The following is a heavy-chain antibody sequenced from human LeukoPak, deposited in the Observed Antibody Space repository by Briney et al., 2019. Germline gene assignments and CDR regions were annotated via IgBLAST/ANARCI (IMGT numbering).Heavy chain of an antibody. Sequence: GGSLRLSCATSGFIFSSDSMIWVRQAPGKGLEWVSSISSTGAYIYYADSLKGRFTISRDNAKNSLYPQTNSLRADDTAVYYCGGGLGEAGPGGPYWARGPGVTVSS. CDR3: GGGLGEAGPGGPY. D-gene: IGHD3-16*01. V-gene: IGHV3-21*01. CDR1: GFIFSSDS. J-gene: IGHJ4*02. CDR2: ISSTGAYI.